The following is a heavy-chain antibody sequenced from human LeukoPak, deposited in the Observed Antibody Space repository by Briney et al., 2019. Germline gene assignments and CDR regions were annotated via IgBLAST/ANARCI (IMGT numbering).Heavy chain of an antibody. CDR3: ARQNRITKDRGAPLSGMDV. J-gene: IGHJ6*02. CDR2: NYPGDSDT. D-gene: IGHD3-10*01. Sequence: GESLKISCHGSGYSFSSYWIGWVRQITGKGRGWMGINYPGDSDTRYSPYFQGQDTNSADKSSSTAYLQWSSLKASDTAMYYCARQNRITKDRGAPLSGMDVWGQGTTVTVSS. CDR1: GYSFSSYW. V-gene: IGHV5-51*01.